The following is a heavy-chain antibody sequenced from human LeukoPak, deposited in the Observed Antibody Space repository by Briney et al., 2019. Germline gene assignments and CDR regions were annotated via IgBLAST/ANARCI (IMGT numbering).Heavy chain of an antibody. J-gene: IGHJ3*02. CDR3: ARKWDDAFDI. D-gene: IGHD1-26*01. CDR1: GGSISRSSDF. Sequence: SETLSLTCTVSGGSISRSSDFWGWIRQPPGKGLVWNGNNYYSGTTYYNPSLQIRVTISVDTSTNQFSLQLSSVTAADTAVYYCARKWDDAFDIWGQGTMVTVSS. CDR2: NYYSGTT. V-gene: IGHV4-39*01.